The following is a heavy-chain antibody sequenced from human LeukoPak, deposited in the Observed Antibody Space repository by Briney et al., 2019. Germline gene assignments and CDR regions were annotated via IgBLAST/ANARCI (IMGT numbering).Heavy chain of an antibody. CDR1: GGSISSYY. Sequence: SETLSLTCTVSGGSISSYYSSWIRQPPGKGLEWIGEINHSGSTNYNPSLKSRVTISVDTSKDQFSLKLSSVTAADTAVYYCARGKNRQWLVRGGAFDIWGQGTMVTVSS. CDR2: INHSGST. V-gene: IGHV4-34*01. D-gene: IGHD6-19*01. CDR3: ARGKNRQWLVRGGAFDI. J-gene: IGHJ3*02.